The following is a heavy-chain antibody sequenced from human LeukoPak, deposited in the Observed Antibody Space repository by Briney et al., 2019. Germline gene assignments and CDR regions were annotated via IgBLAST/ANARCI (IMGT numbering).Heavy chain of an antibody. CDR3: ARVRGWTKIDY. CDR1: GGSISSSSYY. Sequence: SETLSLTCTVSGGSISSSSYYWGWIRQPPVKGLEWIGIIYYTGSTYYNPSLKSRVTISVDTSKNQFSLKLSSVTAADTAVYYCARVRGWTKIDYWGQGTLVTVSS. V-gene: IGHV4-39*07. CDR2: IYYTGST. D-gene: IGHD6-19*01. J-gene: IGHJ4*02.